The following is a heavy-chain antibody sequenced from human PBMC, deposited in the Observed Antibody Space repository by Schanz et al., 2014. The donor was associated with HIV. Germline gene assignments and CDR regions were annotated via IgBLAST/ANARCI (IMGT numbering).Heavy chain of an antibody. CDR2: ISGSGVST. V-gene: IGHV3-23*01. J-gene: IGHJ4*02. D-gene: IGHD3-22*01. CDR3: AKPEYDSRGSSQSHFDY. CDR1: GFTITSYG. Sequence: EVQLLESGGGLVQPGGSLRLSCAVSGFTITSYGMSWVRQAPGKGLEWVSSISGSGVSTLYAGSVKGRFAISRDKSKNTLYLQMNSLRVEDTAVYYCAKPEYDSRGSSQSHFDYWGQGTLVTVSS.